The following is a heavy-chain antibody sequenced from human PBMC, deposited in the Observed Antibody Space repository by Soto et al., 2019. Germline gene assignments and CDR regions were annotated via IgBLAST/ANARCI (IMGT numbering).Heavy chain of an antibody. CDR2: IYSGGST. D-gene: IGHD3-16*01. J-gene: IGHJ4*02. CDR3: ARGGTPIDY. V-gene: IGHV3-53*05. Sequence: PGGSLRLSCAASGFTVSSTYMSWVRQAPGKGLEWVSVIYSGGSTYYADSVKGRVTMTTDTSTSTAYMEVRSLRFDDTAVYYCARGGTPIDYWGQGTLVTVSS. CDR1: GFTVSSTY.